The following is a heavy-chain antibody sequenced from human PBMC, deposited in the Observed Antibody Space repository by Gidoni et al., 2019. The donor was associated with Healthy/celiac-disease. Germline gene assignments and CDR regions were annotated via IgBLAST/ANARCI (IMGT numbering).Heavy chain of an antibody. V-gene: IGHV1-69*04. D-gene: IGHD3-22*01. Sequence: LVQSGAEVKKPGSSVKVSCKASGGTFSSYAISWVRQAPGQGLEWMGRIIPILGIANYAQKFQGRVTITADKSTSTAYMELSSLRSEDTAVYYCAREGDSSGYYRGAFDIWGQGTMVTVSS. J-gene: IGHJ3*02. CDR3: AREGDSSGYYRGAFDI. CDR1: GGTFSSYA. CDR2: IIPILGIA.